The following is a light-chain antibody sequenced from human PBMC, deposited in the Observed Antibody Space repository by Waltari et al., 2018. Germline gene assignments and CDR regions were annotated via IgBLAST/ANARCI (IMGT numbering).Light chain of an antibody. Sequence: QSALTQPASVSGSPGQSITISCTGTSSDVGTYNLVSWYQHLPGKAPKLMIYEVNKRPSGVSIRFSGSKSGNTASLTISGLQAEDDADYYCCSYAGTTWVFGGGTKLTVL. CDR3: CSYAGTTWV. J-gene: IGLJ3*02. CDR2: EVN. CDR1: SSDVGTYNL. V-gene: IGLV2-23*02.